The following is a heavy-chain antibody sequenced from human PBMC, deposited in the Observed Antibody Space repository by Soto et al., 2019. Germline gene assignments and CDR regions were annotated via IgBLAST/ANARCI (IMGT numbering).Heavy chain of an antibody. CDR1: GFTFGHSA. Sequence: LRLSCAASGFTFGHSAMSWVRQAPGKGLEWVAAISGTGGAAYYADSVKGRFTISRDNSRNTLFLQMNSLRVDDTAIYHCAKPEEVVRGFDFWGLGTLVTVSS. V-gene: IGHV3-23*01. CDR3: AKPEEVVRGFDF. CDR2: ISGTGGAA. D-gene: IGHD3-10*01. J-gene: IGHJ4*02.